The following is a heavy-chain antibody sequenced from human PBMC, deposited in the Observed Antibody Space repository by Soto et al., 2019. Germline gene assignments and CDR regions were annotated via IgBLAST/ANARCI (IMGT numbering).Heavy chain of an antibody. V-gene: IGHV3-30*18. CDR1: GFTFSSYG. CDR3: AKERGTATRPEPNWHFDL. CDR2: ISNDGSNK. Sequence: QVQLVESGGGVVQTGRSLRLACAVSGFTFSSYGMHWVRQAPGKGLEWVAVISNDGSNKYYEDSVKGRFTISRDNSKNTLVLQMDSLRAEDTAVYYCAKERGTATRPEPNWHFDLWGRGTLVTVSS. D-gene: IGHD4-4*01. J-gene: IGHJ2*01.